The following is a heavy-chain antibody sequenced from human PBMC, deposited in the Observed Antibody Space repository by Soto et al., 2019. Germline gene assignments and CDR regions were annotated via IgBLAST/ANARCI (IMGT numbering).Heavy chain of an antibody. J-gene: IGHJ5*02. CDR1: GFTFSSYS. Sequence: VQLVESGGGLVQPGGSLRLSCAASGFTFSSYSMNWVRQAPGKGLEWVSYISSSSSTIYYADSVKGRFTISRDNAKNSLYLQMNSLRAEDTAVYYCARDSGYSGYTRTIWFDPWGQGTLVTVSS. V-gene: IGHV3-48*01. D-gene: IGHD5-12*01. CDR3: ARDSGYSGYTRTIWFDP. CDR2: ISSSSSTI.